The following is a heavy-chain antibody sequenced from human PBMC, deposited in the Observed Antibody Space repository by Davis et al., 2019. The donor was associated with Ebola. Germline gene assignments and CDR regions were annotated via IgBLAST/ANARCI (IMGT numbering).Heavy chain of an antibody. V-gene: IGHV3-33*01. CDR1: GFTFSSYG. J-gene: IGHJ6*02. D-gene: IGHD4-17*01. Sequence: GGSLRLSCAASGFTFSSYGMHWVRQAPGKGLEWVAVIWYDGSNKYYADSVKGRFTISRDNSKNTLYLQMNSLRAEDTAVYYCTTDRMLTTVSAYYYYYGMDVWGQGTTVTVSS. CDR3: TTDRMLTTVSAYYYYYGMDV. CDR2: IWYDGSNK.